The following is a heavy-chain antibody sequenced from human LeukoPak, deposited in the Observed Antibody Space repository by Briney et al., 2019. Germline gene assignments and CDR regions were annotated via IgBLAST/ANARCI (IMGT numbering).Heavy chain of an antibody. CDR2: IDKKDNFYAT. CDR1: GFSFSGSA. Sequence: GGSLRVSCAASGFSFSGSAIHWVRQSSGKGLEWVGHIDKKDNFYATTSAASVTGRFTISRDDSKNTAYLQMNSLKTEDTALYYCTRDSGTYKWLALWGQGTLVTVSS. J-gene: IGHJ5*02. D-gene: IGHD1-26*01. V-gene: IGHV3-73*01. CDR3: TRDSGTYKWLAL.